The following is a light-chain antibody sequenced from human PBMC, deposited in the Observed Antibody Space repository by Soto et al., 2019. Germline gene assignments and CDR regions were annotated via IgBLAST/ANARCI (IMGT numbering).Light chain of an antibody. CDR3: QQADSFPLT. CDR1: QSISRN. Sequence: IQMTQSPSSLSASVGDRVTITCRASQSISRNLNWYQQKPGKAPELLIYTASNLQSGVPSRFSGRGSGTDFTLTISSLQPEDFATYFCQQADSFPLTFGGGTKVDIK. J-gene: IGKJ4*01. CDR2: TAS. V-gene: IGKV1-39*01.